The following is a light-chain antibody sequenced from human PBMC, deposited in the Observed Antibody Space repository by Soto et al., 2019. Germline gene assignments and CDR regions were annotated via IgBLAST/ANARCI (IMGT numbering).Light chain of an antibody. Sequence: QSVLTQPPSVSGAPGQRVTISCTGSSSNIGAGYDVHWYQQLPGTAPKLLIYGNSNRPSGVPDRFSGFKSGTSASLAITGLQAEDEADYYCQSYDSSLSVFGGGTQLTVL. CDR2: GNS. V-gene: IGLV1-40*01. CDR1: SSNIGAGYD. J-gene: IGLJ7*01. CDR3: QSYDSSLSV.